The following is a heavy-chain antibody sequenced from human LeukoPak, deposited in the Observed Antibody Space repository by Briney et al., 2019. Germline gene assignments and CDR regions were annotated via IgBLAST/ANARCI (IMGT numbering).Heavy chain of an antibody. CDR1: GGSIISRSYY. V-gene: IGHV4-39*01. CDR3: ARLDYSDIYFDY. CDR2: IYYSGST. Sequence: SETLSLTCTVSGGSIISRSYYWGWIRQPPGKGLEWIGSIYYSGSTYYNPSLKSRVNISVDTSKNQFSLKLSSVTAADTAVYYCARLDYSDIYFDYWGQGALVSVSS. J-gene: IGHJ4*02. D-gene: IGHD3-22*01.